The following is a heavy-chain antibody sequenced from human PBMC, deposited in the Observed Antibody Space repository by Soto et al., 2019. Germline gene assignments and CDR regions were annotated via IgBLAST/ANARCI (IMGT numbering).Heavy chain of an antibody. V-gene: IGHV1-8*01. CDR2: MNPNSGNT. Sequence: QVQLVQSGAEVKKPGASVKVSCKASGYTFTSYDINWVRQATGQGLEWMGWMNPNSGNTVYAQKFQGRVTLTRNTAISTAFMELSTTRSEDTAVYYCARERSDGLDHWGQGTLVNVSS. CDR3: ARERSDGLDH. D-gene: IGHD5-18*01. J-gene: IGHJ4*02. CDR1: GYTFTSYD.